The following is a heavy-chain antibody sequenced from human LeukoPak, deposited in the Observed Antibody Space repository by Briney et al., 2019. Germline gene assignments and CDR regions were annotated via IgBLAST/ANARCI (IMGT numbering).Heavy chain of an antibody. D-gene: IGHD2-2*01. CDR3: ARYCSSTFCRWFDP. V-gene: IGHV4-30-2*05. Sequence: SQTLSLTCAVSDGSISSGGYSWCWIRQPPGKGLEWIGYIYHSGSTYYNPSLKNRITLLVDTSKNQFSLNLSSVTAADTAVYYCARYCSSTFCRWFDPWGQGTLVTVSS. CDR1: DGSISSGGYS. CDR2: IYHSGST. J-gene: IGHJ5*02.